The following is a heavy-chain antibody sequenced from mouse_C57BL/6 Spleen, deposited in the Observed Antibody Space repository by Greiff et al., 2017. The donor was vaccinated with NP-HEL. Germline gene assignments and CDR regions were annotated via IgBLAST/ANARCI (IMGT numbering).Heavy chain of an antibody. CDR1: GYTFTSYW. V-gene: IGHV1-61*01. Sequence: QVQLQQPGAELVRPGSSVKLSCKASGYTFTSYWMDWVKQRPGQGLEWIGNIYPSDSETHYNQKFKDKATLTVDKSSSTAYMQLSSLTSEDSAVYYCARGRPYYGSSHWYFDVWGTGTTVTVSS. D-gene: IGHD1-1*01. CDR2: IYPSDSET. CDR3: ARGRPYYGSSHWYFDV. J-gene: IGHJ1*03.